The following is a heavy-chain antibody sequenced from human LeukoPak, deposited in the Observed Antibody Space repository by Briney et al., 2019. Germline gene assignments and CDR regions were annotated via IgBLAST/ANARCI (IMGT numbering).Heavy chain of an antibody. CDR3: ARRDGDY. CDR1: GFSFSDLW. CDR2: ISESSNTI. J-gene: IGHJ4*02. V-gene: IGHV3-11*01. Sequence: GGSLRLSCAASGFSFSDLWMSWIRQAPGKGLEWVSYISESSNTIYYADSVKGRFTISRDNAKKSLYLQMNSLRVEDTAVYYCARRDGDYWGQGTLVTVSS. D-gene: IGHD5-24*01.